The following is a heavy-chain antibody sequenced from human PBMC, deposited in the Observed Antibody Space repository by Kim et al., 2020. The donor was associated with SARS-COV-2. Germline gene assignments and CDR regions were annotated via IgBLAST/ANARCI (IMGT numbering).Heavy chain of an antibody. D-gene: IGHD6-19*01. CDR1: GITFSSYG. Sequence: GGSLRLSCAASGITFSSYGMHWVRQAPGKGLEWVAVISYDGSNKNYADSVKGRFTISRDNSKNTLYLQMNSLRDEDTAVYYCAKDLKMVHRSGWYYYYYG. J-gene: IGHJ6*01. CDR3: AKDLKMVHRSGWYYYYYG. V-gene: IGHV3-30*18. CDR2: ISYDGSNK.